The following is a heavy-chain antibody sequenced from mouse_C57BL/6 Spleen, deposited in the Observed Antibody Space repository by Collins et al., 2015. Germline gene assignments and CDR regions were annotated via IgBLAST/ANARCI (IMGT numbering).Heavy chain of an antibody. CDR1: GYTFSSYW. J-gene: IGHJ4*01. CDR3: ARGGLLTLYYAMDY. D-gene: IGHD3-1*01. CDR2: ILPGSGST. Sequence: QVQLQQSGAELMKPGASVKISCKATGYTFSSYWIEWVKQRPGHGLEWIGEILPGSGSTNYNEKFKGKATFTADTSSNTAYMQLSSLTSEDSAVYYCARGGLLTLYYAMDYWGQGTSVTVSS. V-gene: IGHV1-9*01.